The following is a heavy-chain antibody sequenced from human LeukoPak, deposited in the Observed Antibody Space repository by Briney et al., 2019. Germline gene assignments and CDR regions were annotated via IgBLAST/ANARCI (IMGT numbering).Heavy chain of an antibody. D-gene: IGHD4-17*01. J-gene: IGHJ1*01. V-gene: IGHV4-34*01. Sequence: SETLSLTCAVYGGSFSGYYWSWIRQPPGKGLEWIGEVNHSGSTNYNPSLKSRVTISVDTSKNQFSLKLSSVTAADTAVYYCARETTVTTFFQHWGQGTLVTISS. CDR2: VNHSGST. CDR1: GGSFSGYY. CDR3: ARETTVTTFFQH.